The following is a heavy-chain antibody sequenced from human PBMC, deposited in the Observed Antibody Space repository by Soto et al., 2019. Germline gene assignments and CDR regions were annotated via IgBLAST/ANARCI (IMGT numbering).Heavy chain of an antibody. Sequence: GGSLRLSCAASGFTFTNSWMHWVRQAPGRGLVWVSRIDNNGRSTFYADSVKGRFTISRDNPENTLYLQMSSLKAEDTAVYYCVRGLEGQYYWGQGTLVTVSS. D-gene: IGHD1-1*01. CDR2: IDNNGRST. CDR3: VRGLEGQYY. CDR1: GFTFTNSW. V-gene: IGHV3-74*01. J-gene: IGHJ4*02.